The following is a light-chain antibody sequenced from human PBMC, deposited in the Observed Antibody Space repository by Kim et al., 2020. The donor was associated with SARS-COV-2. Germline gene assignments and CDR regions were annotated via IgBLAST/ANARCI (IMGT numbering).Light chain of an antibody. J-gene: IGKJ5*01. Sequence: RGERATRSCRARQSVCSNLAWYLQKRGQAPRLLNYGASTRATGIPDRFSGSGYGTEFTLTISSLQSEDFAVYYCQQYSNWPITFGQGTRLEIK. CDR1: QSVCSN. CDR3: QQYSNWPIT. CDR2: GAS. V-gene: IGKV3-15*01.